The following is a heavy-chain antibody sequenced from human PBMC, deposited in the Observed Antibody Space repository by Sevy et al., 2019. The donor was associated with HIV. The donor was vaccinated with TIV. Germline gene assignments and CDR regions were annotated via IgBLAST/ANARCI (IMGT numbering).Heavy chain of an antibody. V-gene: IGHV3-53*01. CDR1: GLTVSTNY. Sequence: GGSLRLSCAASGLTVSTNYMSWVRQAPGKGLEWVSGIYSGGNTYYADSVKGRFTISRDNSKNTVYLQMSSLRAEDTAVYYCARESVSGYNLWRQGTLVTVSS. D-gene: IGHD5-12*01. CDR2: IYSGGNT. J-gene: IGHJ4*02. CDR3: ARESVSGYNL.